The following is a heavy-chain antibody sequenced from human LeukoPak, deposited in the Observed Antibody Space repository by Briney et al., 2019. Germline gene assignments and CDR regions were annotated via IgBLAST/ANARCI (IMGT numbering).Heavy chain of an antibody. D-gene: IGHD2-8*01. V-gene: IGHV3-30*04. J-gene: IGHJ6*02. CDR1: GFTFSSYA. Sequence: PGGSLRLSCAASGFTFSSYAMHWVRQAPGKGLEWVAVIPYDGSNKYYADSVKGRFTISRDNSKNTLYLQMNSLRAEDTAVYYCAREPYCTNGVCYRRSYYYYGMDVWGQGTTVTVSS. CDR2: IPYDGSNK. CDR3: AREPYCTNGVCYRRSYYYYGMDV.